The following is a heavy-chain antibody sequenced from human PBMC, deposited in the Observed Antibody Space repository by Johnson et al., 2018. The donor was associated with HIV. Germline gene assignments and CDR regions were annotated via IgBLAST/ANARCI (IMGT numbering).Heavy chain of an antibody. V-gene: IGHV3-13*01. CDR1: GFTFSSYD. D-gene: IGHD1-26*01. J-gene: IGHJ3*02. Sequence: VQLVESGGGLVQPGGSLRLSCAASGFTFSSYDMHWVRQATGKGLEWVSAIGTAGDTYYPGSVKGRFTISRENAKNSLYLQMNSLRAEETAVYYCAKTYSGSNRDAFDIWGQGTMVTVSS. CDR3: AKTYSGSNRDAFDI. CDR2: IGTAGDT.